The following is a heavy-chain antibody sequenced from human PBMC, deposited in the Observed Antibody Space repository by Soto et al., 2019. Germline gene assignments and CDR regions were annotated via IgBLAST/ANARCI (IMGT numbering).Heavy chain of an antibody. V-gene: IGHV3-23*01. CDR2: ISGSGGST. Sequence: GGSLRLSCAASGFTFSSYAMGWVRQAPGKGLEWVSAISGSGGSTYYADSGKGRFTISRDNSKNTLYLQMNSLRAEDTAVYYCAKRPAAMRGYFDYWGQGTLVTVSS. CDR3: AKRPAAMRGYFDY. CDR1: GFTFSSYA. J-gene: IGHJ4*02. D-gene: IGHD2-2*01.